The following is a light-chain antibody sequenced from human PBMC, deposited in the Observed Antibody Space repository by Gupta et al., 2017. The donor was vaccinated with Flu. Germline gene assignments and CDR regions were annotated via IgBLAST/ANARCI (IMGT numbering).Light chain of an antibody. CDR1: QSVSSY. J-gene: IGKJ4*01. CDR2: DAS. CDR3: QQRNNGRLLLT. V-gene: IGKV3-11*01. Sequence: EIVLTQSPATLSLSPGERATLSCRASQSVSSYLAWYQQKPGQAPRLLIYDASNRANGIPARFSGSGAGTDFTLTISSREPEDFAVYYCQQRNNGRLLLTFGGGTKVEIK.